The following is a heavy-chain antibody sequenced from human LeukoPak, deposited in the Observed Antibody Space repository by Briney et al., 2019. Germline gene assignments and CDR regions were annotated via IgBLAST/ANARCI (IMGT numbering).Heavy chain of an antibody. J-gene: IGHJ4*02. Sequence: SETLSLTCTVSGGSISSSSYYWGWIRQPPGKGLEWIGSIYYSGSTYYNPSLKSRVTISVDTSKNQFSLRLSSVTAADTAVYYCARNPIYYYGSGSYYKAWVDSWGQGTLVTVSS. CDR1: GGSISSSSYY. D-gene: IGHD3-10*01. V-gene: IGHV4-39*07. CDR3: ARNPIYYYGSGSYYKAWVDS. CDR2: IYYSGST.